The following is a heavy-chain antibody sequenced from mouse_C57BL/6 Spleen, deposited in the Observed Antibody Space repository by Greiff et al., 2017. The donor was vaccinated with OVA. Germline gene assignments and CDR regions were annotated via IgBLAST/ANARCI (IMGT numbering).Heavy chain of an antibody. V-gene: IGHV1-26*01. CDR1: GYTFTDYY. D-gene: IGHD1-1*01. Sequence: EVQLQQSGPELVKPGASVKISCKASGYTFTDYYMNWVKQSHGQSLEWIGDINPNNGGTSYNQKFKGKATLTVDKSSSTAYMELRSLTSEDSAVYYCARGDYYGSSSGFDYWGQGTTLTVSS. J-gene: IGHJ2*01. CDR2: INPNNGGT. CDR3: ARGDYYGSSSGFDY.